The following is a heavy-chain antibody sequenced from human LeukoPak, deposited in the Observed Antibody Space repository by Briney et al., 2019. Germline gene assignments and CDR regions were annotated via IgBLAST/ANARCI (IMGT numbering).Heavy chain of an antibody. Sequence: ASVNVSCKASGGTFTSYAISWVRQAPGQGLEWMGGTIPIFGAANYAQKFQGRVTITADESTSTAYMELSSLRSEDTAVYYWARDRRYSSSWPGYFDYWGQGTLVTVSS. J-gene: IGHJ4*02. CDR2: TIPIFGAA. D-gene: IGHD6-13*01. CDR1: GGTFTSYA. V-gene: IGHV1-69*13. CDR3: ARDRRYSSSWPGYFDY.